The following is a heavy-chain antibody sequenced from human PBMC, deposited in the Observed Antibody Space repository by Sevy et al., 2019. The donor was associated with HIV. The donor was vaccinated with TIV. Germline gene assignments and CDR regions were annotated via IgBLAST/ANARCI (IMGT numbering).Heavy chain of an antibody. CDR3: ARFNYYDSSGHADY. D-gene: IGHD3-22*01. V-gene: IGHV4-31*03. CDR1: GGSISSGAYY. Sequence: SETLSLTCTVSGGSISSGAYYWSWIRQHPGKGLEWTGYIYYSGSTYYNPSLKSRVIISVDTSKNQFSLKLSSVTAAGTAVYYCARFNYYDSSGHADYWGQGTLVTVSS. J-gene: IGHJ4*02. CDR2: IYYSGST.